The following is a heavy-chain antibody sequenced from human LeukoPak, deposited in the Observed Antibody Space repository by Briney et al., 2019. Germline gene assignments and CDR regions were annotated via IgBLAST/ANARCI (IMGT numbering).Heavy chain of an antibody. CDR1: GFTFNYYD. CDR2: IRTTGDT. Sequence: PGGSLRLSCAVSGFTFNYYDMHWVRQAPRKRLEWVSAIRTTGDTHYPDSVKGRFAMSREDAKNSVHLQMNTLRAGDTAVYYCARGVSYYYDNSGHPGWYFDLWGRGTLVTVSS. J-gene: IGHJ2*01. D-gene: IGHD3-22*01. V-gene: IGHV3-13*01. CDR3: ARGVSYYYDNSGHPGWYFDL.